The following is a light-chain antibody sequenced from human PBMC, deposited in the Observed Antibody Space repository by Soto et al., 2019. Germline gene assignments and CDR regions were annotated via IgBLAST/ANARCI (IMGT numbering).Light chain of an antibody. CDR2: GAS. J-gene: IGKJ2*01. CDR1: QSVSSN. Sequence: EIVMTQSPATLSVSPGERATLSCRASQSVSSNLAWYQQRPGQLPRLLIYGASTRATGIPARFSGGGSGTEFTLTISSLQSEDFGVYYCQHFSNWPPYTFGQGTKVDIK. CDR3: QHFSNWPPYT. V-gene: IGKV3D-15*01.